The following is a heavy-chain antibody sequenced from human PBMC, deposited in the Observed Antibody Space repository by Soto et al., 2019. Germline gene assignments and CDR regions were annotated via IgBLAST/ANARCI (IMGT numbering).Heavy chain of an antibody. D-gene: IGHD1-1*01. J-gene: IGHJ4*02. CDR2: IKEDGSEV. CDR3: LSFWTDS. V-gene: IGHV3-7*03. Sequence: EAQLVGSGGGLVQPGGSLRLSCAASGFTFTNYWMNWVRQAPGKGLEWVANIKEDGSEVNYVDSVKGRFTISRDNAKNSVYLQMNSLRAEDTAVYYCLSFWTDSWGQGTLVTVSS. CDR1: GFTFTNYW.